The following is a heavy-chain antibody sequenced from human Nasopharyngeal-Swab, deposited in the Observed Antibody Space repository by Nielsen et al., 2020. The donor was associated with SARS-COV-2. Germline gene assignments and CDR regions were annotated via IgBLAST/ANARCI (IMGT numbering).Heavy chain of an antibody. CDR2: MNPNSGNT. CDR3: ARAGVVVVAAKYYYYMDV. D-gene: IGHD2-15*01. J-gene: IGHJ6*03. V-gene: IGHV1-8*01. CDR1: GYTFTSYD. Sequence: ASVKVSCKASGYTFTSYDINWVRQATGQGLVWMGWMNPNSGNTGYAQKFQGRVTMTRNTSISTAYMELSSLRSEDTAVYYCARAGVVVVAAKYYYYMDVWGKGTTVTVSS.